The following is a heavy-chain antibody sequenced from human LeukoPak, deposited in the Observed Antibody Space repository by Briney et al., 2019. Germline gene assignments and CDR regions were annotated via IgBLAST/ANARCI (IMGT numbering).Heavy chain of an antibody. Sequence: LPGGSLRLSCAASGFTFHTYTMHWVRQAPGKGPEWVALISYDGTNTDYAGSVQGRFTISRDISKNTLYLQMNSLRDDDSALYYCARDRVRVWSYVGTFDTWGQGTLVTVSP. D-gene: IGHD3-10*02. J-gene: IGHJ4*02. CDR3: ARDRVRVWSYVGTFDT. V-gene: IGHV3-30*04. CDR2: ISYDGTNT. CDR1: GFTFHTYT.